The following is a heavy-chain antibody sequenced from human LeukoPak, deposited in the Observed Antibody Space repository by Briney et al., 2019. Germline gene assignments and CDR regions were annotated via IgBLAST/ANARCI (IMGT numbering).Heavy chain of an antibody. J-gene: IGHJ5*02. CDR2: IYYSGST. Sequence: SETLSLTCTVSGGSISSYYWSWIRQPPWKGLEWIGYIYYSGSTNYNPSLKSRVTISVDTSKNQFSLKLSSVTAADTAVYYCARRGTSGELYENNWFDPWGQGTLVTVSS. CDR3: ARRGTSGELYENNWFDP. CDR1: GGSISSYY. D-gene: IGHD3-10*01. V-gene: IGHV4-59*08.